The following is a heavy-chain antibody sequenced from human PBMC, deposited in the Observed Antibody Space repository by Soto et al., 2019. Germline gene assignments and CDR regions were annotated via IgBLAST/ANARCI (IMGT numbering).Heavy chain of an antibody. CDR2: ISLSGYVT. V-gene: IGHV3-11*01. D-gene: IGHD1-1*01. Sequence: QVRLVESGGDLVKPGGSLRLSCVGSGFIFGDYAMGWIRQAPGKGLEWISYISLSGYVTFDADSVKGRFTFSRDNAKNSLYVEMNSLTAGDTAVYYCVRWWNGFDYWGQGTLVTVSS. CDR1: GFIFGDYA. J-gene: IGHJ4*02. CDR3: VRWWNGFDY.